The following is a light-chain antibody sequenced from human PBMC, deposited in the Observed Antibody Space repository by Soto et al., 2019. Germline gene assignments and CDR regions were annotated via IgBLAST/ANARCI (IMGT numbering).Light chain of an antibody. CDR3: HQYGSSPWT. CDR1: ETVTSDY. Sequence: EVVLTQSPGTLSLSPGERATLSCRASETVTSDYLAWYQQKPGQAPRLLFYGASRRAAGIPDRFSGSGSGTDFTLMISRLEPEDFVVYYCHQYGSSPWTFGQGTKVEIK. V-gene: IGKV3-20*01. J-gene: IGKJ1*01. CDR2: GAS.